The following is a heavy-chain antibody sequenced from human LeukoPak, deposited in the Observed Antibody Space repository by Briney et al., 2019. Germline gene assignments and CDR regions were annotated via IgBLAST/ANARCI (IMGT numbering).Heavy chain of an antibody. D-gene: IGHD3-16*01. V-gene: IGHV3-64*01. Sequence: GGSLRLSCAASSLTFINYAMHWVGQAPGKGLEYVSAISSNWGRTYYANSVKVRFTISRDNSRNTLYLQMGRLRAEDMAVYYCERGATGISALYNYYDYIDVWGKGTTVTVSS. CDR2: ISSNWGRT. J-gene: IGHJ6*03. CDR1: SLTFINYA. CDR3: ERGATGISALYNYYDYIDV.